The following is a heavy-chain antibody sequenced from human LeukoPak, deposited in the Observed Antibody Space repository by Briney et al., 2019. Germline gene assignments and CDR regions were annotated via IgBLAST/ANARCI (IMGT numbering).Heavy chain of an antibody. D-gene: IGHD1-1*01. CDR2: IIPIFGTA. J-gene: IGHJ3*02. V-gene: IGHV1-69*05. CDR3: ARPLGQLEDDAFDI. Sequence: ASVKVSCKASGGTFSSYAISWVRQAPGPGLEWMGRIIPIFGTANYAQKFQGRVTITTDESTSTAYMELSSLSSEDTAVYYCARPLGQLEDDAFDIWGQGTMVTVSS. CDR1: GGTFSSYA.